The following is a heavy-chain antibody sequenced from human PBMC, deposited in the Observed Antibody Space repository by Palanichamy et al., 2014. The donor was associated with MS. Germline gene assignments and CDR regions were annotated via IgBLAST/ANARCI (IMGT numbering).Heavy chain of an antibody. D-gene: IGHD6-6*01. V-gene: IGHV1-46*01. CDR1: GYTFTSYY. J-gene: IGHJ6*02. CDR2: INPSGGST. Sequence: VQLVQSGAEVKKPGASVKVSCKASGYTFTSYYMHWVRQAPGQGLEWMGIINPSGGSTSYAQKFQGRVTMTRDTSTSTVYMELSSLRSEDTAVYYCARCLQYSSSLFSSYYYYGMDVWGQGTTVTVSS. CDR3: ARCLQYSSSLFSSYYYYGMDV.